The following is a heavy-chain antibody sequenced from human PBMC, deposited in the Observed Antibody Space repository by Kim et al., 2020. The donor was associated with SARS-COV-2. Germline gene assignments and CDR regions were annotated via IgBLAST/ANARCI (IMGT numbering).Heavy chain of an antibody. J-gene: IGHJ6*02. CDR2: ISAYNGNT. CDR1: GYTFTSYG. CDR3: ASPIFYTPYYYYGMDV. V-gene: IGHV1-18*01. Sequence: ASVKVSCKASGYTFTSYGISWVRQAPGQGLEWMGWISAYNGNTNYAQKLQGRVTMTTDTSTSTAYMELRSLRSDDTAVYYCASPIFYTPYYYYGMDVWGQGTTVTVSS. D-gene: IGHD3-3*01.